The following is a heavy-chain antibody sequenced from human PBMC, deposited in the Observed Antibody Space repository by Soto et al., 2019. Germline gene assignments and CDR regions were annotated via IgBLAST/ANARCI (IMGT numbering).Heavy chain of an antibody. CDR3: ARDTGDGTFDF. Sequence: GASVKVSCKASGYTFSSYAMHWVRQAPGQRLEWMGWINAGYGNTKSSQKFQDRVTISRDTSASTAYMELTSLRSEDTAVYYCARDTGDGTFDFSGQGTLVTVSS. CDR1: GYTFSSYA. J-gene: IGHJ4*02. D-gene: IGHD7-27*01. CDR2: INAGYGNT. V-gene: IGHV1-3*01.